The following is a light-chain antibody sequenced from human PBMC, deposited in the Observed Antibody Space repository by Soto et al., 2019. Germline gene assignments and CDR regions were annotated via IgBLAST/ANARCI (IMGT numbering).Light chain of an antibody. CDR3: SSYTKTDTLV. CDR1: SSDVGGYNY. Sequence: QSVLTQPPSASGSPGQSVAISCTGTSSDVGGYNYVSWYQQHPGKAPKLMIYEVNKRPSGVPDRFSGSKSGNTASLTVSGLQAEDEADYYCSSYTKTDTLVFGGGTKVTVL. V-gene: IGLV2-8*01. J-gene: IGLJ1*01. CDR2: EVN.